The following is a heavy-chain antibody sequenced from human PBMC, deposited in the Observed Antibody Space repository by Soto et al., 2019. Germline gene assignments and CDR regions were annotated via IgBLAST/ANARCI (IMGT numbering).Heavy chain of an antibody. D-gene: IGHD5-12*01. CDR1: GYTFTTYD. CDR3: ARGWATGGEYRSYFQR. Sequence: QVQLVQSGADVKKPGSSVKVSCKASGYTFTTYDIKWVRQAAGQGLDLMGWMNTNSGNTGYAQKFQGRVTMTRNTSTSTDYMELSGLTSDDTAVYYCARGWATGGEYRSYFQRWGQGTLVTVSS. CDR2: MNTNSGNT. J-gene: IGHJ1*01. V-gene: IGHV1-8*01.